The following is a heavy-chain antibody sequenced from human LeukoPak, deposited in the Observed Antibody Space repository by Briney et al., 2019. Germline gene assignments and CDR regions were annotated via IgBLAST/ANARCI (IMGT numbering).Heavy chain of an antibody. D-gene: IGHD3-10*01. CDR3: AKSYYGSGSYYGYYYYYGMDV. V-gene: IGHV3-30*18. Sequence: GGSLRLSCAASGFTFSSYGMHWVRQAPGKGLEWVAVISYDGSNKYYADSVKGRFTISRDNSKNTLYQQMNSLRAEDTAVYYCAKSYYGSGSYYGYYYYYGMDVWGQGTTVTVSS. J-gene: IGHJ6*02. CDR2: ISYDGSNK. CDR1: GFTFSSYG.